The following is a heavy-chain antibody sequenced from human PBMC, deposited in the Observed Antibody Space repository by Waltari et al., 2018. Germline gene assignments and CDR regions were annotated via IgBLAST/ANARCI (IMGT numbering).Heavy chain of an antibody. V-gene: IGHV4-59*11. Sequence: QVQLQESGPGLGKPSETLSLTCTVSGGSISSHYWSWIRQPPGKGLEWLGYIYYSGSTNSNPSLKSRVTISVDTSKNQFSLKLSSVPAADTAVYYCARRDYGSGPADYFDYWGQGTLVTVSS. CDR2: IYYSGST. CDR1: GGSISSHY. CDR3: ARRDYGSGPADYFDY. J-gene: IGHJ4*02. D-gene: IGHD3-10*01.